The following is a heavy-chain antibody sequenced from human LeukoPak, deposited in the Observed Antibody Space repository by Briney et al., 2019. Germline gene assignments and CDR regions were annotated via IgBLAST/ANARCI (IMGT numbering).Heavy chain of an antibody. J-gene: IGHJ4*02. Sequence: GGSLRLSCTASGFTFGDYAMSWFRQAPGKGLEWVGFIRSKAYGGTTEYAASVKGRFTISRDDSKSIAYLQMNSLKTEDTAVYYCTRNYDFWGAPLDYWGQGTLVTVSS. CDR3: TRNYDFWGAPLDY. V-gene: IGHV3-49*03. D-gene: IGHD3-3*01. CDR2: IRSKAYGGTT. CDR1: GFTFGDYA.